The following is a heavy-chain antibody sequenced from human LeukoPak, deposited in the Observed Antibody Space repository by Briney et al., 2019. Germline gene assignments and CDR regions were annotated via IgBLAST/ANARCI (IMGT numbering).Heavy chain of an antibody. D-gene: IGHD3-10*01. V-gene: IGHV3-30*02. CDR2: IRYDGSNK. Sequence: PGGSLRLSCAASGFTFSSYGMHWVRQAPGKGLEWVAFIRYDGSNKYYADSVKGRFTISRDNSKNTLYLQMNSLRAEDTAVYYCARDRAYGSGTLGAFDIWGQGTMVTVSS. CDR1: GFTFSSYG. CDR3: ARDRAYGSGTLGAFDI. J-gene: IGHJ3*02.